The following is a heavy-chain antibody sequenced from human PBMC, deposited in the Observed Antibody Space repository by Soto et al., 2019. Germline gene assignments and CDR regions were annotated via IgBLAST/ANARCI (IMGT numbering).Heavy chain of an antibody. CDR3: ARDWVIAPPYYYGMDV. Sequence: ASVKVSCKASGYTFTSYYMHWVRQAPGQGLEWMGIINPSGGSTSYAQKFQGRVTMTRDTSTSTVYMELSSLRSEDTAVYYCARDWVIAPPYYYGMDVWGQGTTVTVSS. CDR2: INPSGGST. CDR1: GYTFTSYY. V-gene: IGHV1-46*03. J-gene: IGHJ6*02. D-gene: IGHD2-21*01.